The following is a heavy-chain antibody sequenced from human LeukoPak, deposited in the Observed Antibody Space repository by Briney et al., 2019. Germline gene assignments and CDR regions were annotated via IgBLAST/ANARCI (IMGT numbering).Heavy chain of an antibody. CDR2: INSDGSST. V-gene: IGHV3-74*01. Sequence: PGGSLRLSCAASGFTFSSYWMHWVRQAPGKGLVWVSRINSDGSSTSYADSVKGRFTISRDNAKNTLYLQMNSLRAEDTAVYYCAKGGYDYGDLPIDYWGQGTLVTVSS. J-gene: IGHJ4*02. D-gene: IGHD4-17*01. CDR1: GFTFSSYW. CDR3: AKGGYDYGDLPIDY.